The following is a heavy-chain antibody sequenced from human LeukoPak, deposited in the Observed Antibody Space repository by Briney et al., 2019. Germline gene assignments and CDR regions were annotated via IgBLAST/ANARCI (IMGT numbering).Heavy chain of an antibody. J-gene: IGHJ6*03. CDR3: ARAGPIAARPYYYYYMDV. Sequence: SETLSLTCAVYGGSFSGYYWSWIRQPPGKGLEGIGEINHSGSTNYNPSLKSRVTISVDTSKNQFSLKLSSVTAADTAVYYCARAGPIAARPYYYYYMDVWGKGTTVTVSS. D-gene: IGHD6-6*01. V-gene: IGHV4-34*01. CDR1: GGSFSGYY. CDR2: INHSGST.